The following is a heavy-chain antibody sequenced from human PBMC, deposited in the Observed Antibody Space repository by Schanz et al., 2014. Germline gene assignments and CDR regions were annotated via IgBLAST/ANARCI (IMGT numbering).Heavy chain of an antibody. CDR2: INPSGGST. CDR1: GYTFTSDS. J-gene: IGHJ5*02. CDR3: ARDGGDAAAWVNH. Sequence: QVQLVQSGAEVKKPGASVKVSCKASGYTFTSDSMHWVRQAPGQGLEWMGMINPSGGSTTYAQKFQGRVTMTRDTSASTVYMALSSLRSEDTAVYCCARDGGDAAAWVNHWGQGTLVTVSS. D-gene: IGHD6-13*01. V-gene: IGHV1-46*03.